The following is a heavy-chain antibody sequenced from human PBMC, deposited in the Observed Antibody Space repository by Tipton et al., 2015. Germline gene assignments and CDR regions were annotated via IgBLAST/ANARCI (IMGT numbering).Heavy chain of an antibody. CDR1: SDSISKYY. CDR3: ARDLEHGMDV. V-gene: IGHV4-59*01. CDR2: IQYSGST. J-gene: IGHJ6*02. Sequence: TLSLTFSVSSDSISKYYWSWIRQPPGKELEWIGYIQYSGSTNYNPSLKSRVTISVDTSKNQFSLTLNSVTAADTAVYFCARDLEHGMDVWGQGTTVTVSS.